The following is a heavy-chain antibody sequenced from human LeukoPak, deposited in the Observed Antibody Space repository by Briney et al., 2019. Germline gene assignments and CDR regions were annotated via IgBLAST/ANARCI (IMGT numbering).Heavy chain of an antibody. V-gene: IGHV3-21*01. J-gene: IGHJ4*02. Sequence: GGSLRLSCAASEFTFSSYSMNWVRQSPGKGLEWVSSISGSGSYIYYADSVKGRFTLSRDNAKSSLSLQMNSLRAADTAVYYCARGSTCFDHWGQGALVTVSS. CDR1: EFTFSSYS. CDR2: ISGSGSYI. CDR3: ARGSTCFDH.